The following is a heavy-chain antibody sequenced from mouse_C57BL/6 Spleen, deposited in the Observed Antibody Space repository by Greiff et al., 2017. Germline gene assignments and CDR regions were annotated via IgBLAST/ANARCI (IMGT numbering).Heavy chain of an antibody. CDR2: IHPNSGST. J-gene: IGHJ4*01. Sequence: QVQLQQPGAELVKPGASVKLSCKASGYTFTSYWMHWVKQRPGQGLEWIGMIHPNSGSTNYNEKFKSKATLTVDKSSSTAYMQLSSLTSEDSAVYYCAREESLYYYAMDYWGQGTSVTVSS. CDR1: GYTFTSYW. CDR3: AREESLYYYAMDY. D-gene: IGHD6-5*01. V-gene: IGHV1-64*01.